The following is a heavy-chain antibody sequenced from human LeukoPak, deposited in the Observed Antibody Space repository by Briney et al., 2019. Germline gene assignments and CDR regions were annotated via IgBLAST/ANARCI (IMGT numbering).Heavy chain of an antibody. D-gene: IGHD2-21*02. CDR3: ARLPRPCGGDCYSNAFDI. J-gene: IGHJ3*02. V-gene: IGHV4-39*01. CDR2: IYYSGST. Sequence: PSETLSLTCTVSGGSISNNNYYWDWLRQPPGKGLEWIGTIYYSGSTYYNPSLKSRVSMFVDTSKNQFSLSLSSVTVADTAVYYCARLPRPCGGDCYSNAFDIWGQGTKVTVS. CDR1: GGSISNNNYY.